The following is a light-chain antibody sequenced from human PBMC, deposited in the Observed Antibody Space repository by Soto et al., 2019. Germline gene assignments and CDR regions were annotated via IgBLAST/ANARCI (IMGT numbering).Light chain of an antibody. CDR3: TSYTGSNTLEV. CDR2: RNN. J-gene: IGLJ1*01. Sequence: QAVVTQPPSTSGTPGQRVTISCSGSSSNIGSNTVNWYQQLPGTAPKLLIYRNNQRPSGVPDRFSGSKSGTSASLAISGLQSEDEADYFCTSYTGSNTLEVFGPGTKLTVL. V-gene: IGLV1-44*01. CDR1: SSNIGSNT.